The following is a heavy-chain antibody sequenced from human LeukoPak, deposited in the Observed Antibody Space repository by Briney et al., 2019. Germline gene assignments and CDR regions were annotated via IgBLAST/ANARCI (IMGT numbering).Heavy chain of an antibody. V-gene: IGHV3-30*02. CDR2: IRYDGSNR. CDR1: GFTFSRYG. D-gene: IGHD3-9*01. CDR3: ARAPYDILTGFSGYFDH. Sequence: PGGSLRLSCGTSGFTFSRYGMHWVRQAPGKGLEWVAFIRYDGSNRYYADSVKGRFTISRDNSKNSLYLLADGLRAEDTAVYYCARAPYDILTGFSGYFDHWGQGSLVTVSS. J-gene: IGHJ4*02.